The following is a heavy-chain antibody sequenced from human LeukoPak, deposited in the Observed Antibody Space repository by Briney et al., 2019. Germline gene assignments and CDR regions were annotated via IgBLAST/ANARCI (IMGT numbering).Heavy chain of an antibody. V-gene: IGHV3-33*01. Sequence: GGSLRLSCVASGFIFSSYGMHWVRQAPGKGLEWVAVIWYNGSKKYYADSVKGRFTISRDNSKNTLYLQMNSLRAEDTAVYYCARDKFRFDNWGQGTLVTVSS. D-gene: IGHD3-10*01. CDR2: IWYNGSKK. CDR1: GFIFSSYG. CDR3: ARDKFRFDN. J-gene: IGHJ4*02.